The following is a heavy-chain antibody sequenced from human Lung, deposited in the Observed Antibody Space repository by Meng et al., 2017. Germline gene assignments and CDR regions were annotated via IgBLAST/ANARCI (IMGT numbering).Heavy chain of an antibody. CDR1: GFPFSSYA. CDR3: ARESGYFEY. J-gene: IGHJ4*02. V-gene: IGHV3-74*03. Sequence: VPLVAWGGGSVQSGCAVTIACAASGFPFSSYAMSWVRQAPGKGLEWVSRIRGDGGSIVYADSVKGRFTISRDNAKNTLFLQMNSLRAEDTAVYYCARESGYFEYWGQGILVTVSS. CDR2: IRGDGGSI.